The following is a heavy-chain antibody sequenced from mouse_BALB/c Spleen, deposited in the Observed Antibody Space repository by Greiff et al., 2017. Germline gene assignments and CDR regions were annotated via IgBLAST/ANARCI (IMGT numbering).Heavy chain of an antibody. D-gene: IGHD1-2*01. Sequence: EVKLQESGPGLVKPSQSLSLTCSVTGYSITSGYYWNWIRQFPGNKLEWMGYISYDGSNNYNPSLKNRISITRDTSKNQFFLKLNSVTTEDTATYYCARDLHYYYWGQGTTLTVSS. J-gene: IGHJ2*01. CDR1: GYSITSGYY. CDR3: ARDLHYYY. CDR2: ISYDGSN. V-gene: IGHV3-6*02.